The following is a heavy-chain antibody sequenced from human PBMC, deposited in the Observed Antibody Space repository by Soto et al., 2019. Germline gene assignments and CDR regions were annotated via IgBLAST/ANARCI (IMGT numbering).Heavy chain of an antibody. J-gene: IGHJ1*01. CDR3: AMYAAENRCFEA. D-gene: IGHD2-8*01. Sequence: PSETLSLTCTVSGGSIRSVDHWWSWVRQPPGKGLEWLGYIHAGGTSYVTPSLQSRLSMSVDTSRNQFSLNLNSVTAADTAVYFCAMYAAENRCFEAWDQGTLVTVSS. CDR2: IHAGGTS. V-gene: IGHV4-30-4*01. CDR1: GGSIRSVDHW.